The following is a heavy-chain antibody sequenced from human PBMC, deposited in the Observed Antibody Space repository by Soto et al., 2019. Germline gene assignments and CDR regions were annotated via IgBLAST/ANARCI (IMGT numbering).Heavy chain of an antibody. V-gene: IGHV3-74*01. Sequence: EVQLVESGGGLVQPGGSLRLSCAAPGFPFSSYWMHWVRQAPGKGLVWVSRINSDGSSTSYADAVRGRFTISRDNAKNTLYLQMNSLRAEDTAVYYCVRTSLVVAAATREDYWGQGTLVTVSS. J-gene: IGHJ4*02. D-gene: IGHD2-15*01. CDR1: GFPFSSYW. CDR3: VRTSLVVAAATREDY. CDR2: INSDGSST.